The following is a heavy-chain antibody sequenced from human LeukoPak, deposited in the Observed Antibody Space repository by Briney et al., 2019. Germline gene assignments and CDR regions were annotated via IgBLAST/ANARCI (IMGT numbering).Heavy chain of an antibody. D-gene: IGHD5-18*01. CDR1: EFTFSSYE. CDR2: ISGGGETT. Sequence: QPGGSLRLSCSASEFTFSSYEMNWVRQAPGKGLAWVSYISGGGETTLYADSVKGRFTTSRDNAKNSLYLQLTSLRAEDTAVYYCARVGRIQYFDCWGQGTLVTVSS. J-gene: IGHJ4*02. CDR3: ARVGRIQYFDC. V-gene: IGHV3-48*03.